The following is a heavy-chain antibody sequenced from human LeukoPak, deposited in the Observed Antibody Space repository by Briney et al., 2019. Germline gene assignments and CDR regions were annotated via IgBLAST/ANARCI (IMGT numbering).Heavy chain of an antibody. Sequence: GGSLRLSCAASGFTFSSYGMNWVRQAPGKGLDWVSGISGSGGTTYYADSVKGRFTISRDNSKNTLYLQMNSLRAEDTAVYYCAKAPVTSCRGAFCYPFDYWGQGTLVTVSS. CDR2: ISGSGGTT. CDR1: GFTFSSYG. V-gene: IGHV3-23*01. D-gene: IGHD2-15*01. CDR3: AKAPVTSCRGAFCYPFDY. J-gene: IGHJ4*02.